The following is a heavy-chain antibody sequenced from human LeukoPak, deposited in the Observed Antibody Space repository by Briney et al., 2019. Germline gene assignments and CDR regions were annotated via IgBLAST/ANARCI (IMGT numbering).Heavy chain of an antibody. CDR2: IYSGGNT. CDR1: GFTVSSNY. CDR3: ARGGYSSGWFHAFDI. Sequence: GGSLRLSCAASGFTVSSNYMSWVRQAPGKGLEWVSVIYSGGNTYYTGSVKGRFTISRDNSKNTLYLQMNSLRPEDTAVYYCARGGYSSGWFHAFDIWGQGTMVTVSS. V-gene: IGHV3-66*02. J-gene: IGHJ3*02. D-gene: IGHD6-19*01.